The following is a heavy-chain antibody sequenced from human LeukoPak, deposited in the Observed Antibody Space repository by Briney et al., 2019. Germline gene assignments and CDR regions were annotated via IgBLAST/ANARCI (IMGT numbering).Heavy chain of an antibody. CDR3: ARGVASPKMIQLWRSRFDD. CDR2: INHSGST. Sequence: SETLSLTCAVYGGSFSGYYWSWIRQPPGKGLEWIGEINHSGSTNYNPSLKSRVTISVDTSKNQFSLKLSSVTAADTAVYYCARGVASPKMIQLWRSRFDDWGQGTLVTVSS. D-gene: IGHD5-18*01. J-gene: IGHJ4*02. CDR1: GGSFSGYY. V-gene: IGHV4-34*01.